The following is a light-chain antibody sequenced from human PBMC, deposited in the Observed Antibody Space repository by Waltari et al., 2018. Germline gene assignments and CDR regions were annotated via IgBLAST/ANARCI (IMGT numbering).Light chain of an antibody. CDR3: SSFAVSRRRG. CDR2: YVN. J-gene: IGLJ3*02. CDR1: SSDIGGYNY. Sequence: QSALTQPPSASGSPGQSVAISCTGTSSDIGGYNYVSWYQQHPGKAHKLLISYVNKRPACVSDSFSRSKSGDTASPTVAGLRADEGGRYDRSSFAVSRRRGFGVGTQLSVL. V-gene: IGLV2-8*01.